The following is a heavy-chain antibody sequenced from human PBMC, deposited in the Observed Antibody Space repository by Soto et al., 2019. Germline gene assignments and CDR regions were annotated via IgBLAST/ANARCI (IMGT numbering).Heavy chain of an antibody. CDR3: ATMGTPVTGLYYFDY. CDR2: IYHSGST. CDR1: GGSISSSNW. Sequence: SETLCLTCAVSGGSISSSNWWGWVRQPPGKGLEWIGEIYHSGSTNYNPSLKSRVTISVDTSKNQFSLKLSSVTAADTAVYYCATMGTPVTGLYYFDYWGQGTLVTVSS. J-gene: IGHJ4*02. D-gene: IGHD4-17*01. V-gene: IGHV4-4*02.